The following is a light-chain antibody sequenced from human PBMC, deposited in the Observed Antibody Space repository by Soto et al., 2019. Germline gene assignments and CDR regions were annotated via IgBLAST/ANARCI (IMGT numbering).Light chain of an antibody. CDR3: LQDYNYPLT. V-gene: IGKV1-6*01. CDR2: LAS. Sequence: AIPMTQSPSSLSASVGDRVTITCRASQGIRNDLGWYQQKPGKAPKLLIYLASSLQTGIPSRFSGSGSGTDFTLTISNLQPEDFATYYCLQDYNYPLTFGGGTKVEIK. CDR1: QGIRND. J-gene: IGKJ4*01.